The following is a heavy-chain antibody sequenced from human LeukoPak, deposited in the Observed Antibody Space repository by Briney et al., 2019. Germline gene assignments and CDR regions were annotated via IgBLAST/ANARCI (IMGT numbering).Heavy chain of an antibody. CDR2: ISYDGSNK. J-gene: IGHJ6*04. V-gene: IGHV3-30*18. CDR1: GVTFSSYG. CDR3: AKDSVCSGGSCYSNYYGMDV. Sequence: PGGSLRLSCAASGVTFSSYGMHWVRQAPGKGLEWVAVISYDGSNKYYADSVKGRFTISRDNSKNTLYLQMNSLRAEDTAVYYCAKDSVCSGGSCYSNYYGMDVWGKGTTVTVSS. D-gene: IGHD2-15*01.